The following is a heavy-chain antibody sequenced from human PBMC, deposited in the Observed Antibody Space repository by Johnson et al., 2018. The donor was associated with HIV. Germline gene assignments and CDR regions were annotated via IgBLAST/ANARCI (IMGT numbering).Heavy chain of an antibody. CDR1: GFTFSSSG. Sequence: QVQLVESGGGLEQPGGSLRLSCAASGFTFSSSGMHWVRQAPGKGLEWVSGINWNGGSTGYADSVKGRFTISRDNSKNTLYLQMNSLRTEDTAVYYCARGLLWFGELLEAFDIWGQGTMVTVSS. CDR2: INWNGGST. CDR3: ARGLLWFGELLEAFDI. D-gene: IGHD3-10*01. V-gene: IGHV3-NL1*01. J-gene: IGHJ3*02.